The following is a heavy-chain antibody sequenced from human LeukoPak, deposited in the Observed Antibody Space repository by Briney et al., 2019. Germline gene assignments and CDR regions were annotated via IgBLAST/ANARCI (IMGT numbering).Heavy chain of an antibody. CDR3: ARGTWYYDSSGYYLIGSQGYYYYGMDV. CDR2: IIPIFGTA. CDR1: GGTFSSYA. J-gene: IGHJ6*02. D-gene: IGHD3-22*01. V-gene: IGHV1-69*05. Sequence: GSSVKVSCKASGGTFSSYAISWVRQAPGQGLEWMGGIIPIFGTANYAQKFQGRVTITTDESTSTAYMELSSLRSEDTAVHYCARGTWYYDSSGYYLIGSQGYYYYGMDVWGQGTTVTVSS.